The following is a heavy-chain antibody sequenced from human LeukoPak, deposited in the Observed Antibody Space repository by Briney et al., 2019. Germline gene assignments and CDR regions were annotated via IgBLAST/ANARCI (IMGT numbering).Heavy chain of an antibody. CDR1: GGSISSYY. D-gene: IGHD3-3*01. J-gene: IGHJ3*02. CDR3: ARGSSYYDFWSGYLPDAFDI. V-gene: IGHV4-59*01. CDR2: IYYSGST. Sequence: PSETLSLTCTVSGGSISSYYWSWIRQPPGKGLEWIGYIYYSGSTNYNPSLKRRVTISVDTSKNQFSLELSSVTAADTAVYYCARGSSYYDFWSGYLPDAFDIWGQGTMVTVSS.